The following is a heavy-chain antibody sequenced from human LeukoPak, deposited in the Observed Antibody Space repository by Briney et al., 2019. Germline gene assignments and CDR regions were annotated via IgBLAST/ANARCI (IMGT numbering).Heavy chain of an antibody. CDR1: DFTFDDYV. CDR2: IRWNSDTI. V-gene: IGHV3-9*01. CDR3: AIGDGITSMFG. D-gene: IGHD3-3*02. J-gene: IGHJ4*02. Sequence: SGGSLRLSCAASDFTFDDYVIHWVRQPPGKGLEWVSCIRWNSDTIGYADSVKGRFTISRDNAKNLLYLQMNSLRAEDTAFYYCAIGDGITSMFGWGQGTLVTVSS.